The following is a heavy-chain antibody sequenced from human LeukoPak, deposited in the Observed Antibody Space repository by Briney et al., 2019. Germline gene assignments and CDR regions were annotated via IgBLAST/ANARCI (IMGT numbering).Heavy chain of an antibody. D-gene: IGHD4-17*01. CDR2: IKQDGSEK. J-gene: IGHJ4*02. V-gene: IGHV3-7*01. CDR1: GFTFSSYW. CDR3: ARTLLYGDYGYYFDY. Sequence: GGSLRLSCAASGFTFSSYWMSWVRQAPGKGLEWVANIKQDGSEKYYVDSVKGRFTISRDNAKNSLYLQMNSLRAEDTAVYYCARTLLYGDYGYYFDYWGQGTLVTVSS.